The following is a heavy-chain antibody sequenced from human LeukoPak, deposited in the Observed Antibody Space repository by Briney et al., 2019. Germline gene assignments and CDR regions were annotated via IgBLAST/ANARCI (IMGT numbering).Heavy chain of an antibody. Sequence: PGGSLRLSCAASGFTVSSSYMNWVRQAPGKGLEWVSSISSSSSYIYYADSVKGRFTISRDNAKNSLYLQMNNLRAEDTAVYYCARDAEYYFDYWGQGTLVTVSS. D-gene: IGHD1-14*01. CDR3: ARDAEYYFDY. CDR2: ISSSSSYI. J-gene: IGHJ4*02. V-gene: IGHV3-21*01. CDR1: GFTVSSSY.